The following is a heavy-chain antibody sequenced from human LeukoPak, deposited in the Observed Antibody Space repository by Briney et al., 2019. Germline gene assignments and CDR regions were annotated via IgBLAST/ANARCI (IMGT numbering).Heavy chain of an antibody. V-gene: IGHV5-51*01. J-gene: IGHJ4*02. D-gene: IGHD6-13*01. CDR2: IYPGDSDT. CDR3: ARWRQGIAAARTAYYFDY. CDR1: GYSFTSYW. Sequence: GESLKTSCKGSGYSFTSYWIGWVRQMPGKGLEWMGIIYPGDSDTRYSPSFQGQVTISADKSISTAYLQWSSLKASDTAVYYCARWRQGIAAARTAYYFDYWGQGTLVTVSS.